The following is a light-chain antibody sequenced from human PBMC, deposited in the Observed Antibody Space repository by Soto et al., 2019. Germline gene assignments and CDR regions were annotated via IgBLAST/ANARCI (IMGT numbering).Light chain of an antibody. CDR1: SSDVGGYNY. Sequence: QSALTQPASVSGSPGQSITISCTGTSSDVGGYNYVSWYQQHPGKAPKLMIYEVSNRPSGVSNRFSGSKSGNTASLTISGLQAEDEADYYCSSYTSSGNLVVFGGGTKVTVL. J-gene: IGLJ2*01. CDR2: EVS. V-gene: IGLV2-14*01. CDR3: SSYTSSGNLVV.